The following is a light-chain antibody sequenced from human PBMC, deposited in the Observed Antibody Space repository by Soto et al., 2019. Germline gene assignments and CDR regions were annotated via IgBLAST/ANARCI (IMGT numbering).Light chain of an antibody. CDR3: QQYDKLPIT. CDR1: QDISNY. J-gene: IGKJ4*01. Sequence: DIQMTQSPSSLSASVGDRVTITCQASQDISNYLNWYQQKPGKAPKLLIYDASNLETGVPSRFSGSGSGTDFTFTIRSLQPEDIATYYCQQYDKLPITFGGGTKVEIK. V-gene: IGKV1-33*01. CDR2: DAS.